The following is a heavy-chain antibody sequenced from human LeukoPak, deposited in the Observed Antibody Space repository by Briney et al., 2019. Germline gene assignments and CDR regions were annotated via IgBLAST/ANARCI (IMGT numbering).Heavy chain of an antibody. Sequence: GGSLRLSCAASGFTFSNYWMCWVRQAPGKGLEWVANIKGDGSYKYYVDSVKGRFTISRDNAKSSLYLQMNTLRAEDTAVYYCATSSDSSGNDWGQGTLVTVSS. V-gene: IGHV3-7*03. CDR2: IKGDGSYK. J-gene: IGHJ4*02. CDR3: ATSSDSSGND. D-gene: IGHD3-22*01. CDR1: GFTFSNYW.